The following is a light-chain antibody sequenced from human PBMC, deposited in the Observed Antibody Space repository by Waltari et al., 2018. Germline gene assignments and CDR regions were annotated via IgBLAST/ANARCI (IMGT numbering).Light chain of an antibody. CDR1: QSRLHSDGNTY. V-gene: IGKV2-30*02. CDR3: LQSTHWPYT. Sequence: DVMTQSPLSLPVTLGQPATISCSCSQSRLHSDGNTYSNRFQQRPGQSPRRLVYKVSSRASWVPDRFSGSGSGTDFTLNSHSVEAEDVGIYYSLQSTHWPYTFGQGTKLEIK. J-gene: IGKJ2*01. CDR2: KVS.